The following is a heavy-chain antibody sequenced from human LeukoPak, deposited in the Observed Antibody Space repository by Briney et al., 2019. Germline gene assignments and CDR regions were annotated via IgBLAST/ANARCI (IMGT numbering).Heavy chain of an antibody. V-gene: IGHV3-23*01. J-gene: IGHJ4*02. CDR2: ISESGGET. CDR3: AKGIDSTGYYPFDY. D-gene: IGHD3-22*01. Sequence: GGSLRLSCAASGFTFSSYAMSWVRQAPGKGLEWVSAISESGGETYHADSVKGRFTISRDTSKSTLYLQLNSLRAEDTAIYYCAKGIDSTGYYPFDYWGQGTLVTVSS. CDR1: GFTFSSYA.